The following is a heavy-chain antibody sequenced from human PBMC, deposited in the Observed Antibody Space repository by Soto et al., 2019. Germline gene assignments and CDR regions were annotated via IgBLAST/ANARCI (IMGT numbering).Heavy chain of an antibody. D-gene: IGHD4-17*01. Sequence: GGSLRLSCAASGFTFSDYYMSWIRQAPGKGLEWVSYISSSGSAIYYADSVKGRFTISRDNAENSLYLQMNSLGAEDTAVYYCARDRYGEKAFDYWGQGTLVTVSS. CDR2: ISSSGSAI. V-gene: IGHV3-11*01. CDR3: ARDRYGEKAFDY. J-gene: IGHJ4*02. CDR1: GFTFSDYY.